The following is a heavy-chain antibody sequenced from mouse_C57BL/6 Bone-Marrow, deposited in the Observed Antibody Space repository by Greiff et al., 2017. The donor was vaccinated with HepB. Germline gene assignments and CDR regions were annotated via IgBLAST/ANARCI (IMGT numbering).Heavy chain of an antibody. CDR3: ANYDGYYVYYAMDY. J-gene: IGHJ4*01. CDR1: GYTFTSYW. D-gene: IGHD2-3*01. V-gene: IGHV1-64*01. CDR2: IHPNSGST. Sequence: QVQLQQPGAELVKPGASVKLSCKASGYTFTSYWMHWVKQRPGQGLEWIGMIHPNSGSTNYNEKFKSKATLTVDKSSSTAYMQLSSLTSEDSAVYYCANYDGYYVYYAMDYWGQGTSVTVSS.